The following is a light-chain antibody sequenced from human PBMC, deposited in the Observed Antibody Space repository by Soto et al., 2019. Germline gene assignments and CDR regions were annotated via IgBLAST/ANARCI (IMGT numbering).Light chain of an antibody. V-gene: IGKV3-15*01. CDR3: QQYNDWPPQLT. J-gene: IGKJ4*01. Sequence: EIVMTQSPATLSVSVGERATLSCRARQSVSSKLAWYQKKPGQAPRLLIYGASTRATGIPARFSGSESGTEFTLTISSLQSEDFAVYYCQQYNDWPPQLTFGGGTKVEIK. CDR1: QSVSSK. CDR2: GAS.